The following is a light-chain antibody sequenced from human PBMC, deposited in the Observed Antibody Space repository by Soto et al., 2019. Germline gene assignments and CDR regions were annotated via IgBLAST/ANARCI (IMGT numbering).Light chain of an antibody. Sequence: IVMTQSPATLSVSPGERATLSCKASQSVNSNLAWYQQKPGQAPRILIYGASTRGTAIQARFSGSGSETEFTLTISSLQSEYFAVSYCQQYNDWLRIFGGGTKVQIK. J-gene: IGKJ4*01. CDR3: QQYNDWLRI. CDR2: GAS. CDR1: QSVNSN. V-gene: IGKV3-15*01.